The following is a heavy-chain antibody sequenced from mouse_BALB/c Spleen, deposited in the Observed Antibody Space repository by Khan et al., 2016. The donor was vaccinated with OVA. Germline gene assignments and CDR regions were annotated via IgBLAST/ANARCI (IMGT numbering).Heavy chain of an antibody. J-gene: IGHJ4*01. CDR3: ARDGSRYNYAMDY. CDR2: INYSGST. V-gene: IGHV3-2*02. CDR1: GYSFTSDCA. D-gene: IGHD2-3*01. Sequence: VKLEQSGPGLVKPSQSLSITCTVSGYSFTSDCAWYLIQPPPGNILWWIGYINYSGSTNYNPALNSRISITRDTSKNQFFLQLNSVTTADTATYYCARDGSRYNYAMDYWGQGTSVTVSS.